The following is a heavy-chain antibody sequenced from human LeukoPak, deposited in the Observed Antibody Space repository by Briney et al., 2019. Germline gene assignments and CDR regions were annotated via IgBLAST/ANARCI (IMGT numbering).Heavy chain of an antibody. J-gene: IGHJ4*02. CDR1: GFTFSCYA. V-gene: IGHV3-23*01. D-gene: IGHD3-3*01. CDR3: AKSELDDFWSGYYFDY. CDR2: ISGSGGST. Sequence: GGSLRLSCAASGFTFSCYAMSWVRQAPGKGLEWVSAISGSGGSTYYADSVKGRFTISRDNAKNSLYLQMNSLRAEDTAVYYCAKSELDDFWSGYYFDYWGQGTLVTVSS.